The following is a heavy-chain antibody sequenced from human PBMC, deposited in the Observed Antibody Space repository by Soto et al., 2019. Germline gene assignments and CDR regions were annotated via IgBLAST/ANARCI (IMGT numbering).Heavy chain of an antibody. D-gene: IGHD3-22*01. Sequence: GGSLRLSCAASGFTFSSYWMSWVRQAPGKGLEWVANIKEDGSEKYYVDSVKGRFTISRDNAKNSLYLQMNSLRAEDTAVYYCARDSLNTDYYDSSGKFDYWGQGTLVTVSS. CDR2: IKEDGSEK. CDR1: GFTFSSYW. CDR3: ARDSLNTDYYDSSGKFDY. V-gene: IGHV3-7*01. J-gene: IGHJ4*02.